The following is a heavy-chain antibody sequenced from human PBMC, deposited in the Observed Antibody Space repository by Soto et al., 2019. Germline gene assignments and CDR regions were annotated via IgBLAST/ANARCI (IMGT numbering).Heavy chain of an antibody. V-gene: IGHV4-4*07. Sequence: SEPLSLTCTVSSDSISGVYGTWSRQPGCKLLEWIGRIYSSGETNYNPSLTGRVIMSLDTSKNQFSLNLPSVTAADTAVYYCARASQCKSYFDCFAWLDYWGQGTLVTVS. D-gene: IGHD3-9*01. CDR1: SDSISGVY. CDR2: IYSSGET. CDR3: ARASQCKSYFDCFAWLDY. J-gene: IGHJ4*02.